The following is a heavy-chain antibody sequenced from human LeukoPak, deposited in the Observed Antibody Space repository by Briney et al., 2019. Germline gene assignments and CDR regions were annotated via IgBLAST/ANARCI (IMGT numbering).Heavy chain of an antibody. CDR2: IHSSGST. V-gene: IGHV4-61*08. CDR3: ARDYGDYFDY. J-gene: IGHJ4*02. D-gene: IGHD4-17*01. CDR1: GDSISSDDHY. Sequence: SQTLSLTCTVSGDSISSDDHYWSWIRQPPGKGLEWIAYIHSSGSTNYNPSLKSRVTISVDTSKNQFSLKLSSVTAADTAVYYCARDYGDYFDYWGQGTLVTVSS.